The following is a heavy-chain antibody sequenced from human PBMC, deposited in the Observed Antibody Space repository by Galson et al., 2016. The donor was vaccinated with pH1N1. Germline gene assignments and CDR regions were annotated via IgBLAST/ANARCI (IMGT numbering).Heavy chain of an antibody. CDR1: GGPITSGIYF. D-gene: IGHD1-14*01. J-gene: IGHJ5*02. CDR3: VRGGEEVLLSGNPHNWFDP. Sequence: TLSLTCSVSGGPITSGIYFWGWIRQPAGKGLEWIGLIYSSGNTNYNPSLKSRVTISADASKNQLSLKLTSVTAADTALYYCVRGGEEVLLSGNPHNWFDPWGQGTLVTVSS. V-gene: IGHV4-61*02. CDR2: IYSSGNT.